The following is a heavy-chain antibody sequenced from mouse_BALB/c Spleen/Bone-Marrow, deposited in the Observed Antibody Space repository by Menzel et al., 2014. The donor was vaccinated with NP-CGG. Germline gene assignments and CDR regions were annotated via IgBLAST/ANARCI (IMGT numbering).Heavy chain of an antibody. CDR1: GYTFTDYY. D-gene: IGHD1-1*01. Sequence: VVESGPELVKPGASVKISCKASGYTFTDYYINWVKQKPGQGLEWIGWIYPGSGNTKYNEKFKGKATLTVDTSSSTAYMQLSSLTSEDTAVYFCARENYGSSYYFDYWGQGTTLTVSS. CDR2: IYPGSGNT. V-gene: IGHV1-84*02. CDR3: ARENYGSSYYFDY. J-gene: IGHJ2*01.